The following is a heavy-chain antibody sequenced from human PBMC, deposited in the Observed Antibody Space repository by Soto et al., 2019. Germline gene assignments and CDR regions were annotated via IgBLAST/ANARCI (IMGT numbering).Heavy chain of an antibody. Sequence: SETLSLTCXVSGGSISSYYWSWIRQPPGKGLEWIGYIYYSGSTNYNPSLKSRVTISVDTSKNQFSLKLSSVTAADTAVYYCARIHVTMVRGVMYYFDYWGQGTLVTVSS. CDR2: IYYSGST. CDR1: GGSISSYY. D-gene: IGHD3-10*01. J-gene: IGHJ4*02. V-gene: IGHV4-59*01. CDR3: ARIHVTMVRGVMYYFDY.